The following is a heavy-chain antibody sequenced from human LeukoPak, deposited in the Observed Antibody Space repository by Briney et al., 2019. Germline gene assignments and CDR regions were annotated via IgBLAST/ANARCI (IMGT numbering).Heavy chain of an antibody. CDR2: ISNNGSNK. CDR1: GFPFNTYG. J-gene: IGHJ4*02. V-gene: IGHV3-30*03. CDR3: ARDLGFTTMVFVPDY. D-gene: IGHD5-18*01. Sequence: PGGSLRLSCVASGFPFNTYGMQWVRQAPGKGLEWVAVISNNGSNKYYADSVKGRFTISRDNSKNTLYLQMNSLRAEDTAMYYCARDLGFTTMVFVPDYWGQGTQVTVSS.